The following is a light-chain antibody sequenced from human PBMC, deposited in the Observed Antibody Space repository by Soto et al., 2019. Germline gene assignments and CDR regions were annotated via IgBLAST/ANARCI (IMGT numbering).Light chain of an antibody. CDR1: QSINSL. CDR3: LQYDHYST. CDR2: DAS. V-gene: IGKV1-5*01. Sequence: DIQMTQSPSTLSASVGDSVTITCRASQSINSLVAWYQQHPGKAPKLLIHDASSLENGVPSRFSGSGSGTGFTLSITRLQPDGFATYYCLQYDHYSTFGQGTKLEI. J-gene: IGKJ2*01.